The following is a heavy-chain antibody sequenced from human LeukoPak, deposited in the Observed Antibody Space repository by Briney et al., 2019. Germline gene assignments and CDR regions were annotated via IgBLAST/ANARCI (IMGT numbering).Heavy chain of an antibody. CDR1: GGSISSYY. D-gene: IGHD5-18*01. J-gene: IGHJ6*02. CDR3: ARMDTAMDYYYYYGMDV. Sequence: PSETLSLTCTVSGGSISSYYWSWIRQPPGKGLERIGYIYYSGSTNYNPSLKSRVTISVDTSKNQFSLKLSSVTAADTAVYYCARMDTAMDYYYYYGMDVWGQGTTVTVSS. V-gene: IGHV4-59*01. CDR2: IYYSGST.